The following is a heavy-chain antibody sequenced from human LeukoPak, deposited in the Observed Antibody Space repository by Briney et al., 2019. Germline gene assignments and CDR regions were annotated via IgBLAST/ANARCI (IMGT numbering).Heavy chain of an antibody. D-gene: IGHD6-19*01. CDR2: INPSGGST. CDR3: ARDRFRIAVAGTAKNNWFDP. Sequence: ASVKVSCKASGYTFTSYYMHWVRQAPGQGLEWMGIINPSGGSTSYAQKFQGRVTMARDTSTSTVYMELSSLRSEDTAVYYCARDRFRIAVAGTAKNNWFDPWGQGTLVTVSS. J-gene: IGHJ5*02. CDR1: GYTFTSYY. V-gene: IGHV1-46*01.